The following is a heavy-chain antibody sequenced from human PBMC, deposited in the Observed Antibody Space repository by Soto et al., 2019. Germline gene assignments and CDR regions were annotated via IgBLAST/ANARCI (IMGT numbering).Heavy chain of an antibody. V-gene: IGHV1-18*01. CDR2: ISAYNGNT. J-gene: IGHJ5*02. CDR3: ARENGDYDFWSGYYTGGYNWFDP. Sequence: ASVKVSCKASGYTFTSYGISWVRQAPGQGLGWMGWISAYNGNTNYAQKLQGRVTMTTDTSTSTAYMELRSLRSDDTAVYYCARENGDYDFWSGYYTGGYNWFDPWGQGTLVTVSS. D-gene: IGHD3-3*01. CDR1: GYTFTSYG.